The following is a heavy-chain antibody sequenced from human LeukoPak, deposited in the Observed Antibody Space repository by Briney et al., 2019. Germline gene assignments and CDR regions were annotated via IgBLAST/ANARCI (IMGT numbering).Heavy chain of an antibody. J-gene: IGHJ6*02. Sequence: ASVEVSCKASGYTFTSYDINWVRQATGQGLEWMGWMNPNSGNTGYAQKFQGRVTMTRNTSISTAYMELSSLRSEDTAVYYCARASSTGEGYGMDVWGQGTTVTVSS. CDR1: GYTFTSYD. D-gene: IGHD3-10*01. CDR3: ARASSTGEGYGMDV. CDR2: MNPNSGNT. V-gene: IGHV1-8*01.